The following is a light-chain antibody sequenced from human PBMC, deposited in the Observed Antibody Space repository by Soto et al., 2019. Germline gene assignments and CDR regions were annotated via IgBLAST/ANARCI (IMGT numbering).Light chain of an antibody. V-gene: IGLV2-23*01. Sequence: QSALTQAASVSGSPGQAITISCTRRSSDMPVSWFQHHPGKAPKLIIYENTGQPSGVSSRFSGSRSGDTASLTITGLQAEDEADYYCCSDAGLMFGGGTKVTVL. CDR2: ENT. CDR3: CSDAGLM. CDR1: SSDMP. J-gene: IGLJ3*02.